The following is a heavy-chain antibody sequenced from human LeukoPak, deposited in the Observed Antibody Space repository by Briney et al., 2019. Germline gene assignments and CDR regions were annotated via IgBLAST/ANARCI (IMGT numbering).Heavy chain of an antibody. CDR3: ARAAGGAPGDY. CDR2: INPNSGGT. CDR1: GYTFTGYY. J-gene: IGHJ4*02. D-gene: IGHD4/OR15-4a*01. Sequence: ASVKVSCKTSGYTFTGYYMHWVRQAPGQGPEWMGWINPNSGGTSYAQKFQGRVTLTRDTPISTAYMELSGLRSDDTAMYYCARAAGGAPGDYWGQGTLVTVSS. V-gene: IGHV1-2*02.